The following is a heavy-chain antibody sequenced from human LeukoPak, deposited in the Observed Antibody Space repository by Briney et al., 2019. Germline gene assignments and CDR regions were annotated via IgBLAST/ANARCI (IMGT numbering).Heavy chain of an antibody. CDR3: ATALVYADTTLGFYH. CDR1: GDSFSKYW. V-gene: IGHV5-51*01. J-gene: IGHJ4*02. Sequence: GESLKISCQGSGDSFSKYWIAWVRQMADKGLEWMGLIHPGVSDARYNPSFQGQVTITADRSSSTSSLQWTALKASDTAMYYCATALVYADTTLGFYHWGQGTMVTVVS. D-gene: IGHD5/OR15-5a*01. CDR2: IHPGVSDA.